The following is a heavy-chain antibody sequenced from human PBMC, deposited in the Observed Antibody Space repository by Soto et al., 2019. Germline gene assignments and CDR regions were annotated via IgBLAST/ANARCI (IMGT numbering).Heavy chain of an antibody. CDR1: GFTFSSYA. D-gene: IGHD3-22*01. CDR2: ISYDGSNK. V-gene: IGHV3-30-3*01. J-gene: IGHJ3*02. Sequence: QVQLVESGGGVVQPGRSLRLSCAASGFTFSSYAMHWVRQAPGKGLEWVAVISYDGSNKYYADSVKGRFTISRDNSKNTLYLQMNXLRAEDTAVYYXARYYYDMMDXFDIWGXGXXVT. CDR3: ARYYYDMMDXFDI.